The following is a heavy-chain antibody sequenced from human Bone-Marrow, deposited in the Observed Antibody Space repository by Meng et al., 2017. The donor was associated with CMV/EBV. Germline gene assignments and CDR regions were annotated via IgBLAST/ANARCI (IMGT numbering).Heavy chain of an antibody. Sequence: SETLSLPCTVSGGSISSSSYYWGWIRQPPGKGLEWIGYIYYSGSTNYNPSLKSRVTISVDTSKKQLSLKLTSVTAADTAMYYCTRGRRMYSTSWLPFDYWGQGTLVTVSS. D-gene: IGHD6-13*01. V-gene: IGHV4-61*05. CDR2: IYYSGST. CDR1: GGSISSSSYY. CDR3: TRGRRMYSTSWLPFDY. J-gene: IGHJ4*02.